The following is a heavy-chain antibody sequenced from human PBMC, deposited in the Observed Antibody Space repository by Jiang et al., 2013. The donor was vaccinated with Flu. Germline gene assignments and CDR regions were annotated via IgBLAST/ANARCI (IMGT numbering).Heavy chain of an antibody. V-gene: IGHV3-23*01. CDR2: ISGSGGST. CDR3: AKGPRGSSDYWFDS. J-gene: IGHJ5*01. Sequence: VQLLESGGGLVQPGGSLRLSCAASGFTFSSYAMSWVRLAPGKGLECVSSISGSGGSTFYADSVKGRFTISRDNSRNTLYLQTNSLRVEDTAVYYCAKGPRGSSDYWFDSWGQGTLVTVSS. D-gene: IGHD6-6*01. CDR1: GFTFSSYA.